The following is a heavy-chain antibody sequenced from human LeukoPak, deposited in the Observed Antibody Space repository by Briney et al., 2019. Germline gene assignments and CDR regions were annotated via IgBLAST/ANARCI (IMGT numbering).Heavy chain of an antibody. CDR3: ARLKEGIDY. CDR1: GGSISSGGYY. Sequence: SETLSLTCTVSGGSISSGGYYWSWIRQPPGKGLEWIGSIYYSGNTYYNPSLKSRVTISVDTSKNQFSLKLSSVTAADTAVYYCARLKEGIDYWGQGTLVTVSS. V-gene: IGHV4-39*01. CDR2: IYYSGNT. J-gene: IGHJ4*02. D-gene: IGHD3-10*01.